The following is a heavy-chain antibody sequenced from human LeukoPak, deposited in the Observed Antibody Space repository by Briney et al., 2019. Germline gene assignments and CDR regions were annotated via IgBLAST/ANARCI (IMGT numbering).Heavy chain of an antibody. D-gene: IGHD6-13*01. Sequence: PSETLSLTCTVSGGSISSYYWNWIRQPPGKGLEWIGYIYYSGTTNYNPSLKSRVSMSVDTSKNQFSLKLSSVTAADTAVYYCARQYSSSWDSNWFDPWGQGTLVTVSS. V-gene: IGHV4-59*08. CDR3: ARQYSSSWDSNWFDP. CDR2: IYYSGTT. CDR1: GGSISSYY. J-gene: IGHJ5*02.